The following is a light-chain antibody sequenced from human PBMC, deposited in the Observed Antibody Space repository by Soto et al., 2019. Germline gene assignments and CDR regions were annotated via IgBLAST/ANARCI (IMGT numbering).Light chain of an antibody. CDR1: QDISNY. Sequence: DIPMTQSPSSLSASVGHRVTITCQASQDISNYLNWYQQKPGKAPKLLIYDASNLETGVPSRFSGGGSETDFTFTISSLQPEDIATYYCQQYDDLPLTFGPGTKVDIK. V-gene: IGKV1-33*01. CDR3: QQYDDLPLT. J-gene: IGKJ3*01. CDR2: DAS.